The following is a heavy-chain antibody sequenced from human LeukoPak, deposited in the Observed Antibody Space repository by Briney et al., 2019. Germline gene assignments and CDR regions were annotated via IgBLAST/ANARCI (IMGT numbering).Heavy chain of an antibody. CDR3: ARGWEWLVATSYYFDY. CDR2: ISYDGSNK. V-gene: IGHV3-30*04. CDR1: GFTFSSYA. Sequence: AGGSLRLSCAASGFTFSSYAMHWVRQAPGKGLEWVAVISYDGSNKYYADSVKGRFTISRDNSKNTLYLQMNSLRAEDTAVYYCARGWEWLVATSYYFDYWGQGTLATVSS. D-gene: IGHD6-19*01. J-gene: IGHJ4*02.